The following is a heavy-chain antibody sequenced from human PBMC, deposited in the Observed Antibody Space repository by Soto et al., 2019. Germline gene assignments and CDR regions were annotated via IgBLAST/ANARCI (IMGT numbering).Heavy chain of an antibody. CDR3: ARHEGFPLTRPHAFDI. V-gene: IGHV4-39*01. Sequence: SETLSLTCTVSGGSISSSSYYWGWIRQPPGKGLEWIGSIYYSGSTYYNPSLKSRVTISVDTSKNQFSLKLSSVTAADTAVYYCARHEGFPLTRPHAFDIWGQGTMVTVSS. J-gene: IGHJ3*02. CDR2: IYYSGST. CDR1: GGSISSSSYY. D-gene: IGHD1-20*01.